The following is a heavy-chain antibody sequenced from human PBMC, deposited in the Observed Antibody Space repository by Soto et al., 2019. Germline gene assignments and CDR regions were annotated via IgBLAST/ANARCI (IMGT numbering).Heavy chain of an antibody. D-gene: IGHD3-22*01. CDR2: ITGGGIST. CDR3: ARSKPPRFNYYDSSGYPNRPRPEYFQH. J-gene: IGHJ1*01. CDR1: GLAFRNYA. V-gene: IGHV3-23*01. Sequence: GGSLRLSCAASGLAFRNYAMSWVRQAPGKGLEWVSGITGGGISTYFADFAKGRFTISRDNSKNTLYLQMNSLRAEDTAVYYCARSKPPRFNYYDSSGYPNRPRPEYFQHRGQGTLVTVSS.